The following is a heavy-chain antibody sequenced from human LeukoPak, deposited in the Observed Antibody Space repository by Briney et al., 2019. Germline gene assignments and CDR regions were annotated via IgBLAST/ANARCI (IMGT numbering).Heavy chain of an antibody. J-gene: IGHJ5*02. CDR3: ARAVAGTTDHFDP. CDR2: IKQDGSEK. V-gene: IGHV3-7*01. Sequence: GGSLRLSCAASRFTFSSYWMSWVRQAPGKGLEWVANIKQDGSEKYYADSVKGRFTISRDNSKNTLYLQMNSLRAEDTAVYYCARAVAGTTDHFDPWGQGTLVTVSS. D-gene: IGHD6-19*01. CDR1: RFTFSSYW.